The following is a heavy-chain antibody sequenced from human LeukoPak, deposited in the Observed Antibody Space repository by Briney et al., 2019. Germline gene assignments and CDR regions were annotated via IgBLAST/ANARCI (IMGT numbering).Heavy chain of an antibody. CDR3: ARTPPRGLIDY. V-gene: IGHV1-8*03. CDR2: MSPKSSNT. J-gene: IGHJ4*02. CDR1: GYTFTSYD. Sequence: EASVKVSCKASGYTFTSYDINWVRQATGQGLEWMGWMSPKSSNTGFAQKFQGRVTITRDTSISTAYMELSSLTSEDTAVYYCARTPPRGLIDYWGQGTLVTVSS. D-gene: IGHD3-16*01.